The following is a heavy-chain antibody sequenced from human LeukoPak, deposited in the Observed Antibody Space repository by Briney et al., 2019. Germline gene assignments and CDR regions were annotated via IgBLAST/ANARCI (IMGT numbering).Heavy chain of an antibody. CDR2: ILYDGTT. D-gene: IGHD2-15*01. J-gene: IGHJ4*02. V-gene: IGHV4-59*12. CDR3: ATAAPPNY. CDR1: ADSIRSDY. Sequence: PSETLSLTCTVSADSIRSDYWSWIRQPPGKGLEWLGYILYDGTTNYSPSLRSRVTISLDTSKNQFSLRLSSVTAADTAVYYCATAAPPNYWGQGTLVTVSS.